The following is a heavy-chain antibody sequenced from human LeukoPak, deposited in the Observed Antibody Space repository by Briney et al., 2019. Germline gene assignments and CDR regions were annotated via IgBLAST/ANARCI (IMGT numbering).Heavy chain of an antibody. CDR2: ISYDGSNK. CDR1: GFTFSSYA. J-gene: IGHJ4*02. V-gene: IGHV3-30*01. D-gene: IGHD3-10*01. Sequence: GGSLRLSCAASGFTFSSYAMHWVRQAPGKGLEWVAIISYDGSNKYYADSVKGRFTISRDNSKNTLYLQMNSLRAEDTAVYYCARDSDYYGSGSYSPFDYWGQGTLVTVSS. CDR3: ARDSDYYGSGSYSPFDY.